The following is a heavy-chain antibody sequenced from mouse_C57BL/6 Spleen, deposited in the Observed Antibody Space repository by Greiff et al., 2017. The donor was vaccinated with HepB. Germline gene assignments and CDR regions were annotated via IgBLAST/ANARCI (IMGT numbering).Heavy chain of an antibody. CDR2: IDPENGDT. CDR3: TTRHRRAWLAY. V-gene: IGHV14-4*01. Sequence: EVQLQQSGAELVRPGASVKLSCTASGFNIKDDYMHWVKQRPEQGLEWIGWIDPENGDTEYASKFQGKATITADTSSNTAYLQLSSLTSEDTAVYYCTTRHRRAWLAYWGQGTLVTVSA. CDR1: GFNIKDDY. J-gene: IGHJ3*01.